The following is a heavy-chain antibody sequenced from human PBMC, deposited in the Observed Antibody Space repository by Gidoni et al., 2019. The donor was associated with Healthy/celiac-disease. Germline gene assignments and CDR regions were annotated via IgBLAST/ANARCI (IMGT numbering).Heavy chain of an antibody. V-gene: IGHV3-21*01. Sequence: EVQLVESGGGLVKPGGSLGLYCAASGFTFSSYSMNWVRQAPGKGLEWVSSISSSSSYIYYADSVKGRFTISRDNAKNSLYLQMNSLRAEDTAVYYCARDEWELPSDWGQGTLVTVSS. CDR2: ISSSSSYI. D-gene: IGHD1-26*01. J-gene: IGHJ4*02. CDR1: GFTFSSYS. CDR3: ARDEWELPSD.